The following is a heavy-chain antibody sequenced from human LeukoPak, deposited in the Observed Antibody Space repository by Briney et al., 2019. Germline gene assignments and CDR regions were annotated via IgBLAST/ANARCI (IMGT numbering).Heavy chain of an antibody. Sequence: PGGSLRLSCAASGFTFSRYEMNWVRQAPGKGLEWVSYISRSGDTIYFADSVKGRFTISRDNSKNTLYLQMTSLRAEDTAVYYCAKDQVWIVVGSFDYWGQGTLVTVSS. CDR1: GFTFSRYE. CDR2: ISRSGDTI. J-gene: IGHJ4*02. CDR3: AKDQVWIVVGSFDY. V-gene: IGHV3-48*03. D-gene: IGHD3-22*01.